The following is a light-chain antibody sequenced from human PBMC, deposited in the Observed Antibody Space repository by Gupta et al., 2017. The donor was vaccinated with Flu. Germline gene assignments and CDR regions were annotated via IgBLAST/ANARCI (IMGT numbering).Light chain of an antibody. J-gene: IGKJ3*01. Sequence: EIVLTQSPGTLSLSPGERATLSCRASQSISRSYLAWYQQKPGQAPRLLIYGASSRATGIPDRFSGSGSGTDFTLTISRLEPGDFAVYYCQQYGSSPFTFGPGTKVDIK. CDR3: QQYGSSPFT. CDR2: GAS. V-gene: IGKV3-20*01. CDR1: QSISRSY.